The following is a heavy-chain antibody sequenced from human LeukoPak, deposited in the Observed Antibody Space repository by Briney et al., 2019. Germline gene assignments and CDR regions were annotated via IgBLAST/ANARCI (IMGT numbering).Heavy chain of an antibody. CDR1: GFTFSSYW. Sequence: GGSLRLSCAASGFTFSSYWMSWVRQAPGKGLEWVANIKQDGSEKYYVDSVKGRFTISRDNAKNSLYLQMNSLRAEDTAVYYCASRHYDFWSGYLDDAFDIWGQGTMVTVSS. CDR3: ASRHYDFWSGYLDDAFDI. V-gene: IGHV3-7*01. CDR2: IKQDGSEK. J-gene: IGHJ3*02. D-gene: IGHD3-3*01.